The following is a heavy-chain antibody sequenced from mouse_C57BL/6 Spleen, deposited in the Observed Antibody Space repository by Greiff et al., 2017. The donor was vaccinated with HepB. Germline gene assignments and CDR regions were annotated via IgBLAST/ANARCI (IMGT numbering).Heavy chain of an antibody. CDR1: GYTFTSYW. CDR2: IHPSDSDT. D-gene: IGHD2-4*01. Sequence: QVQLQQPGAELVKPGASVKVSCKASGYTFTSYWMHWVKQRPGQGLEWIGRIHPSDSDTNYNQKFKGKATLTVDKSSSTAYMQLSSLTSEDSAVYYCAIDDYDAWLAYWGQGTLVTVAA. J-gene: IGHJ3*01. V-gene: IGHV1-74*01. CDR3: AIDDYDAWLAY.